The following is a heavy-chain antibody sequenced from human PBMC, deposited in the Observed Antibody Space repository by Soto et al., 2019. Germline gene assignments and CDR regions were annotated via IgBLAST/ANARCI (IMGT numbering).Heavy chain of an antibody. V-gene: IGHV4-39*01. Sequence: PSETLSLTCTVSGGSISSSSYYWGWTRQPPGKGLEWIGSIYYSGSTYYNPSLKSRVTISVDTSKNQFSLKLSSVTAADTAVYYCARPLGYCSGGSCSEAFDIWGQGTMVTVSS. J-gene: IGHJ3*02. CDR3: ARPLGYCSGGSCSEAFDI. D-gene: IGHD2-15*01. CDR1: GGSISSSSYY. CDR2: IYYSGST.